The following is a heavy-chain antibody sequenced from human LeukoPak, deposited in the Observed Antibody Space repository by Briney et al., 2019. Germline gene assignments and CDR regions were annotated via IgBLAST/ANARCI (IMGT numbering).Heavy chain of an antibody. V-gene: IGHV3-23*01. CDR1: GFTFSSYA. CDR3: AKDLSGVMNLPGGMDV. CDR2: ISGSGGST. Sequence: GRSLRLSCAASGFTFSSYAMSWVRQAPGKGLEWVSAISGSGGSTYYADSVKGRFTISRDNSKNTLYLQMNSLRAEDTAVYYCAKDLSGVMNLPGGMDVWGQGTTVTVSS. J-gene: IGHJ6*02. D-gene: IGHD2-21*01.